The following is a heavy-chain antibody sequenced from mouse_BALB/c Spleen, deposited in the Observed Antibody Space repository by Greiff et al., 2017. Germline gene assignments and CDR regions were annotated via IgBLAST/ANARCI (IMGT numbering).Heavy chain of an antibody. CDR3: ARAALERRYPVRSWFAY. CDR1: GYSFTSYW. J-gene: IGHJ3*01. CDR2: IHPSDSET. V-gene: IGHV1S82*01. D-gene: IGHD1-1*01. Sequence: QVQLQQPGAELVRPGASVKLSCKASGYSFTSYWRNWVKQRPGQGLEWIGMIHPSDSETRLNQKFKDKATLTVDKSSSTAYMQLSSPTSEDSAVYYGARAALERRYPVRSWFAYWGQGTLVTVSA.